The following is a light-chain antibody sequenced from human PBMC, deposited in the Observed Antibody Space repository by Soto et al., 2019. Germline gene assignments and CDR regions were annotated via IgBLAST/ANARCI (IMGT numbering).Light chain of an antibody. CDR2: EVS. Sequence: QSALTQPPSASGSPGQSVTISCTGTSSDVGGYNYVSWYQQHPGKAPKLLIHEVSKRPSGVPDRFSGSKSGNTASLTVSGLQAEDEADYYCSSNAGRNNLVFGTGTKLTVL. V-gene: IGLV2-8*01. CDR1: SSDVGGYNY. CDR3: SSNAGRNNLV. J-gene: IGLJ1*01.